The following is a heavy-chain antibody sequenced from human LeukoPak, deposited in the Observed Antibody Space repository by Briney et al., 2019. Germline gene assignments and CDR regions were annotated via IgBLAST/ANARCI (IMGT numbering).Heavy chain of an antibody. CDR2: INSVGSST. D-gene: IGHD4-17*01. V-gene: IGHV3-74*01. CDR1: RVTFSNYW. Sequence: PGGSLRLSCAASRVTFSNYWMHWVRQAPGKGLVWVSRINSVGSSTSYADSVRGRFTISRDNARNTLYLQINSLRAEDTAVYYCASHGDYDAFDIWGQGTMVTVSS. J-gene: IGHJ3*02. CDR3: ASHGDYDAFDI.